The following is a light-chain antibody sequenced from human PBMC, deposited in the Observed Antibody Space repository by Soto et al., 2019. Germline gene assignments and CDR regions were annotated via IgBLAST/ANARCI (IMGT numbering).Light chain of an antibody. J-gene: IGKJ4*01. Sequence: DVVMTQSPLSLPVTLGQPASISCRSSQSLVYSDGNTYLSWFQQRPGQSPRRLIYKVSDRDSGVPDRFSGSGSVTDFTLKISRVEAEDVGVYYCMQGSHWPLTFGGGTKVDIK. CDR3: MQGSHWPLT. CDR1: QSLVYSDGNTY. CDR2: KVS. V-gene: IGKV2-30*01.